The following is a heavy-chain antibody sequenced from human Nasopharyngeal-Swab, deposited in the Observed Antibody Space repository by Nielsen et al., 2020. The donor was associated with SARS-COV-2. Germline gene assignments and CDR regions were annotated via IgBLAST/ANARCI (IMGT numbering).Heavy chain of an antibody. CDR3: ARVRDNGYYFDS. V-gene: IGHV4-30-4*01. CDR1: GGSISSRDYY. Sequence: SETLSLTCTVSGGSISSRDYYWRWIRQSPGKGLDWIGYIYYRGTTDYNPTLQSRVAMSVDTSKNEFSLKVMSVTASDTATYYCARVRDNGYYFDSWGQGTLVTVSS. D-gene: IGHD5-24*01. J-gene: IGHJ4*02. CDR2: IYYRGTT.